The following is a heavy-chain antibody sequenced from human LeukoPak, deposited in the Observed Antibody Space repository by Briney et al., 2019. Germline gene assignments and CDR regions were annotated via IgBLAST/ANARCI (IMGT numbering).Heavy chain of an antibody. CDR1: GLTFTNAW. CDR2: VKSKTDGGTT. D-gene: IGHD2-2*01. J-gene: IGHJ4*02. CDR3: ATDGYCTSSSCYFFEC. V-gene: IGHV3-15*01. Sequence: GGSLRLSCAASGLTFTNAWLSWLRQAPGKGLEWVGRVKSKTDGGTTEYAAPVTGRFTISRDDSKNTVYLQMNSLKTEDTALYYCATDGYCTSSSCYFFECWGRGTLVTVSS.